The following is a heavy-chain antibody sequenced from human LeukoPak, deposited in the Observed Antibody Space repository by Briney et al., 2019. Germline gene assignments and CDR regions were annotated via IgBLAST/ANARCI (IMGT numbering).Heavy chain of an antibody. V-gene: IGHV4-59*11. CDR3: ASAGNPHYFDF. CDR1: GVSISSHY. CDR2: IYYTGST. J-gene: IGHJ4*02. Sequence: PSETLSLTCTVSGVSISSHYWSWIRQSPGKGLEWMGNIYYTGSTNYNPPLTSRVAISIAPSKTQFSLTLHSVTAAAAAVYYCASAGNPHYFDFWGQGPLVTVSS.